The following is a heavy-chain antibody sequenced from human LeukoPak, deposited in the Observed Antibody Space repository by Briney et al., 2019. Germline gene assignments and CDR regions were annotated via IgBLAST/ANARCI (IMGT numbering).Heavy chain of an antibody. J-gene: IGHJ4*02. D-gene: IGHD6-6*01. CDR2: INPSGST. CDR1: GGSVTSGGYY. CDR3: ARKRAIAALDY. V-gene: IGHV4-34*01. Sequence: SETLSLTCTVSGGSVTSGGYYWSWIRQPPGKGLEWIGEINPSGSTNYNPSLKSRVTISVDTSKNQFSLKLSSVTAADTAVYYCARKRAIAALDYWGQGTLVTVSS.